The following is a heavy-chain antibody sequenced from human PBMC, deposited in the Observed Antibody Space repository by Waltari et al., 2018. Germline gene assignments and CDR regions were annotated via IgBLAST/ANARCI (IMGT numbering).Heavy chain of an antibody. J-gene: IGHJ3*02. Sequence: QVQLQESGPGLVKPSQTLSLTCTVSGGSISSGSYYWSWIRQPAGKGLEWSGRIYTSGSTNYNPSLKRRVTISVDTSKNQFSLKLSSVTAADTAVYYCARDHSGYCSGGSCKRAFDIWGQGTMVTVSS. CDR2: IYTSGST. CDR3: ARDHSGYCSGGSCKRAFDI. D-gene: IGHD2-15*01. CDR1: GGSISSGSYY. V-gene: IGHV4-61*02.